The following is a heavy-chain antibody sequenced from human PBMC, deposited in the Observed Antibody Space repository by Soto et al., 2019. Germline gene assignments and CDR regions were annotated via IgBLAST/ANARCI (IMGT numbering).Heavy chain of an antibody. CDR1: GYTFTSYG. J-gene: IGHJ4*02. CDR3: ARWWDTAMVMDD. CDR2: ISAYNGNT. Sequence: ASVRVSCKASGYTFTSYGISWVRQAPGQGLEWMGWISAYNGNTNYAQKLQGRVTMTTDTSTSTAYMELRSLRSDDTAVYYCARWWDTAMVMDDWGQGTLVTVSS. V-gene: IGHV1-18*01. D-gene: IGHD5-18*01.